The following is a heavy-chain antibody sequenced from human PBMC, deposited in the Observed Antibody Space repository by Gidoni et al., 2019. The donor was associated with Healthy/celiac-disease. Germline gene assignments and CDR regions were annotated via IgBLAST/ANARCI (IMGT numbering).Heavy chain of an antibody. Sequence: QVQLQESGPGLVKPSETLSLTCTVSGGSISSYYWSWFRQPPGKGLEWIGYIYYSGSTNYNPSLKSRVTISVDTSKNQFSLKLSSVTAADTAVYYCARGQWAGNWFDPWGQGTLVTVSS. D-gene: IGHD2-8*01. CDR2: IYYSGST. CDR3: ARGQWAGNWFDP. CDR1: GGSISSYY. J-gene: IGHJ5*02. V-gene: IGHV4-59*01.